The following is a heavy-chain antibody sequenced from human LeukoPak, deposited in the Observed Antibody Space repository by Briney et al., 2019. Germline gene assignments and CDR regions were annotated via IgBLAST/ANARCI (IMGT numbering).Heavy chain of an antibody. J-gene: IGHJ4*02. Sequence: SETLSLTCAVYGGSFSGYYWSWIRQPPGKGLEWIGEINHSGSTNYNPSLKSRDTISVDTSKNQFSLQLSSVTAADTAVYYCARFRGVVRKYYFDYWGQGTLVTVSS. D-gene: IGHD3-22*01. CDR2: INHSGST. CDR1: GGSFSGYY. V-gene: IGHV4-34*01. CDR3: ARFRGVVRKYYFDY.